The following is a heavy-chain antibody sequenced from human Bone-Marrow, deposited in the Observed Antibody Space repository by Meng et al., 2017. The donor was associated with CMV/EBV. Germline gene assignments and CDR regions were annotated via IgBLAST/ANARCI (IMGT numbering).Heavy chain of an antibody. D-gene: IGHD3-22*01. V-gene: IGHV3-23*03. CDR3: AKGRRWADSSGYYRTAFYFDY. J-gene: IGHJ4*02. Sequence: GESLKISCATSGFTFNNFAMSWVRQVPGKGLEWVSLIYSGGSSTAYADSVRGRFTISRDYPKNTLYLQMNSLRAEDTAVYYCAKGRRWADSSGYYRTAFYFDYWGQGNLVTVSS. CDR1: GFTFNNFA. CDR2: IYSGGSST.